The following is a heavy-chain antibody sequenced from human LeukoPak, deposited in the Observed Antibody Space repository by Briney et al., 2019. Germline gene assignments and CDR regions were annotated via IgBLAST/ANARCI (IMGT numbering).Heavy chain of an antibody. J-gene: IGHJ4*02. V-gene: IGHV4-39*01. CDR1: GGFISSSSYY. D-gene: IGHD4-17*01. CDR2: IFYSGNT. Sequence: SETLSLTCTVSGGFISSSSYYWGWIRQPPGKGLEWIGSIFYSGNTYYNPSLKSRVTISVDTSKNQFSLKLSSVTAADTAVYYCARSTVTTWVGDFDYWGQGTLVTVSS. CDR3: ARSTVTTWVGDFDY.